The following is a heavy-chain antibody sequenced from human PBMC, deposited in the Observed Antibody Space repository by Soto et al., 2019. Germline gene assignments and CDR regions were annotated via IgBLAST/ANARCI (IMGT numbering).Heavy chain of an antibody. CDR1: GFSVSTRGVG. V-gene: IGHV2-5*02. CDR2: IYWDDDK. D-gene: IGHD5-12*01. CDR3: AHKGDGYRGFKY. J-gene: IGHJ4*02. Sequence: QITLKESGPTVVKPTQTLTLTCTFSGFSVSTRGVGVGWIRQPPGKALEWLALIYWDDDKRYRPSLKTTLYLTMDTSTNQVFLTMTTMDPVATGTYYFAHKGDGYRGFKYWGPGTLVTVSS.